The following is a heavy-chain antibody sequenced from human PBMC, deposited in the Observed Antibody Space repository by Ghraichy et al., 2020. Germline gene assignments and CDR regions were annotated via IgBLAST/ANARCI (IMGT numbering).Heavy chain of an antibody. J-gene: IGHJ3*02. Sequence: SETLSLTCTVSGGSMSRSSDYWGWIRQPPGKGQEWIGIIYNRGTTNYNPSLQSRVTISVDTSKNQFSLKLSSVTAADTAVYYCATSGWVDTFDTFDIWGQGTMVTVSS. CDR2: IYNRGTT. V-gene: IGHV4-39*07. CDR1: GGSMSRSSDY. D-gene: IGHD5-18*01. CDR3: ATSGWVDTFDTFDI.